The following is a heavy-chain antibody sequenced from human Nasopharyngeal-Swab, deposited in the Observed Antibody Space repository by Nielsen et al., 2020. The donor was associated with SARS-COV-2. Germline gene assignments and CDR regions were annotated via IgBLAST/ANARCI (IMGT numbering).Heavy chain of an antibody. V-gene: IGHV4-34*01. CDR1: GGSFSGYY. J-gene: IGHJ4*02. CDR2: INHSGST. CDR3: ARVQTYYYDSSGYPPDY. D-gene: IGHD3-22*01. Sequence: SETLSLTCAVYGGSFSGYYWSWIRQPPGKGLAWIGEINHSGSTNYNPSLKSRVTISVDTSKNQFSLKLSSVTAADTAVYYCARVQTYYYDSSGYPPDYWGQGTLVTVSS.